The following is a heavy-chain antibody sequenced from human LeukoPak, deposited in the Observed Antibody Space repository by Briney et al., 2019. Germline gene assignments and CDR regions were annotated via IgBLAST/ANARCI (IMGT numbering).Heavy chain of an antibody. V-gene: IGHV3-48*01. CDR2: ISSDRVTI. CDR1: GLTFSNCY. J-gene: IGHJ6*03. D-gene: IGHD3-10*01. CDR3: ARVGSGSYPSLGYMDV. Sequence: GGSLRLSCAASGLTFSNCYMNWVRQAPGKGLEWISYISSDRVTIYYADSVEGRFTISRDNAKKSLDLQMKSLRAEDTAVYYCARVGSGSYPSLGYMDVWGKGTTVTVSS.